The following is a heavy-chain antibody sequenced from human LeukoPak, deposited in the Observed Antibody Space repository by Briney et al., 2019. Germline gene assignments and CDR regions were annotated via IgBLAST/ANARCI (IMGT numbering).Heavy chain of an antibody. CDR2: ISSSGGYI. V-gene: IGHV3-21*01. CDR1: GFSIKTYS. J-gene: IGHJ4*02. CDR3: ARLRDTVTSASDY. D-gene: IGHD4-17*01. Sequence: GGALRLSCAASGFSIKTYSMTWVRQAPGKGLERVSTISSSGGYIYYADSVQRRFTISRDTAKNSLYLQMNSLRVEDTAVYHCARLRDTVTSASDYWGQGTLVTVSS.